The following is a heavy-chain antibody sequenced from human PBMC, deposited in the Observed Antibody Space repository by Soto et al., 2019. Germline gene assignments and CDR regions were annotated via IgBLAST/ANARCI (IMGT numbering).Heavy chain of an antibody. Sequence: GGSLRLSCAASGFTFSGSAMHWVRQASGKGLEWVGRIRSKANSYATAYAASVKGRFTISRDDSKNTAYLQMNSLKTEDTAVYYCTSGGPDSVVVPAATYYYGMDVWGQGTTVTVSS. D-gene: IGHD2-2*01. CDR2: IRSKANSYAT. CDR1: GFTFSGSA. CDR3: TSGGPDSVVVPAATYYYGMDV. V-gene: IGHV3-73*01. J-gene: IGHJ6*02.